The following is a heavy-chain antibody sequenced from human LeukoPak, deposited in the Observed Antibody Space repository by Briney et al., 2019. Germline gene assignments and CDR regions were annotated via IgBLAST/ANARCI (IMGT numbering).Heavy chain of an antibody. J-gene: IGHJ6*03. CDR3: ARGRVTEQDYYMDV. CDR2: IYSGGST. Sequence: GGSLRLSCAASGFTVSSNYMSWVRQAPGKGLEWVSVIYSGGSTYYADSVKGRFTISRDSSKNTLYLQMNSLRAEDTAVYYCARGRVTEQDYYMDVWGKGTTVTVSS. CDR1: GFTVSSNY. D-gene: IGHD1-14*01. V-gene: IGHV3-53*01.